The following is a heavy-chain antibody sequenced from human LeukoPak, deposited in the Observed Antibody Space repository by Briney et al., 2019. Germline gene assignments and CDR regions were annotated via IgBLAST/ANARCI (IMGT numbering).Heavy chain of an antibody. D-gene: IGHD4/OR15-4a*01. V-gene: IGHV3-33*01. J-gene: IGHJ4*02. Sequence: PGRSLRLSCAASGFTFSSYGMHWVRQAPGKGLEWVAVIWYDGSNKYYADSVKGRFTISRGNSKNTLYLQMNSLRAEDTAVYYCAREEGGVLVYWGQGTLVTVSS. CDR1: GFTFSSYG. CDR2: IWYDGSNK. CDR3: AREEGGVLVY.